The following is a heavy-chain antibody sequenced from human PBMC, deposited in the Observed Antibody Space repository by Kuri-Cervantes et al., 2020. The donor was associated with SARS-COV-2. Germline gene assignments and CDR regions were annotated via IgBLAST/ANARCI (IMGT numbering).Heavy chain of an antibody. CDR1: GFTFSSYA. J-gene: IGHJ6*02. D-gene: IGHD5-18*01. Sequence: GESLKISCAASGFTFSSYAMNWVRQAPGKGLEWVGRVKSKTYGGTTDYAAPVKGRFTISRDDSKNTLYLQMNSLKTEDTAVYYCTTVGTGYSYGFDYYGMDVWGQGTTVTVSS. V-gene: IGHV3-15*07. CDR2: VKSKTYGGTT. CDR3: TTVGTGYSYGFDYYGMDV.